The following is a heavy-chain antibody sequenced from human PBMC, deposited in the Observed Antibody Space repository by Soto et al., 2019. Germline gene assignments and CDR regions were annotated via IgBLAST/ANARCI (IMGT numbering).Heavy chain of an antibody. CDR3: ALKGYCSGGSCYSDFDY. CDR2: IYWDDDK. J-gene: IGHJ4*02. CDR1: GFSLSTSGVG. V-gene: IGHV2-5*02. D-gene: IGHD2-15*01. Sequence: QITLKESGPTLVKPTQTLTLTCTFSGFSLSTSGVGVGWIRQPPGKALEWLALIYWDDDKRYSPSLKSRLTITKDTSKNQVVLTMNNMDPVDTATYYCALKGYCSGGSCYSDFDYWGQGTLVTVSS.